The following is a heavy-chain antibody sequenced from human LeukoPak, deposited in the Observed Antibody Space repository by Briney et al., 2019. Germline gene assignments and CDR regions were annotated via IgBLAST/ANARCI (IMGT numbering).Heavy chain of an antibody. D-gene: IGHD3-22*01. J-gene: IGHJ4*02. CDR3: ARAPQARYYYDSSGYYPVLYYFDY. Sequence: GGSLRLSCAASGFTFSSYAMSWVRQAPGKGLEWVSAISGSGGSTYYADSVKGRFTISRDNSKNTLYLQMNSLRAEDTAVYYCARAPQARYYYDSSGYYPVLYYFDYWGQGTLVTVSS. CDR2: ISGSGGST. CDR1: GFTFSSYA. V-gene: IGHV3-23*01.